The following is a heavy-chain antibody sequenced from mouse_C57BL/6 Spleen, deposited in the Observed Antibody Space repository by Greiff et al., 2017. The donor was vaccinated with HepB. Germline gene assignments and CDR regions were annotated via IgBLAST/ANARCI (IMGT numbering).Heavy chain of an antibody. V-gene: IGHV1-81*01. D-gene: IGHD3-3*01. CDR1: GYTFTSYG. Sequence: VMLVESGAELARPGASVKLSCKASGYTFTSYGISWVKQRTGQGLEWIGEIYPRSGNTYYNEKFKGKATLTADKSSSTAYMELRSLTSEDSAVYFCAREGTAKGFFDYWGQGTTLTVSS. J-gene: IGHJ2*01. CDR2: IYPRSGNT. CDR3: AREGTAKGFFDY.